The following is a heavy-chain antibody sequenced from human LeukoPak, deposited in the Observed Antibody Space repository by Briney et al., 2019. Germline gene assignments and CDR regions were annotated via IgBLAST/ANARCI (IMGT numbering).Heavy chain of an antibody. D-gene: IGHD6-13*01. CDR3: AKGAGSSWYYYYYMDV. V-gene: IGHV3-23*01. CDR2: ISGSGGSAGST. J-gene: IGHJ6*03. Sequence: GGSLRLSCAASGFIFSSYTMTWVRQAPGRGLEWVSGISGSGGSAGSTYHTDSVKGRFTISRDNSKNTLYLQMNSLRAEDTAVYYCAKGAGSSWYYYYYMDVWGKGTTVTVSS. CDR1: GFIFSSYT.